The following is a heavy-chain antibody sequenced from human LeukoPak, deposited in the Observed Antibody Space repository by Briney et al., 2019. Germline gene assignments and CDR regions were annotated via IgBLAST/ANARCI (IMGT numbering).Heavy chain of an antibody. V-gene: IGHV3-7*01. D-gene: IGHD3-16*02. CDR1: GFTFSNYW. J-gene: IGHJ4*02. CDR3: AIDNSLYY. CDR2: IQRNGSEN. Sequence: GGSLRLSCAASGFTFSNYWMSWVRQPPGKGLEWVANIQRNGSENYYVDSEKGRFTISRDNAKNSLYLQMNSLSPDDTAVYYCAIDNSLYYWGQGTLVTVSS.